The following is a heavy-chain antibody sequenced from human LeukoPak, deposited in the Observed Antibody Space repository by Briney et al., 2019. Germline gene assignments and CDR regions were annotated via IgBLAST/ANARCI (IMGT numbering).Heavy chain of an antibody. CDR3: ARDPSPVYSSGRLYFDY. CDR1: GNTFTPYY. D-gene: IGHD6-19*01. Sequence: ASVKVSCTASGNTFTPYYIHWVRQAPGQGLEWMGMINPSGGSSSYAQKFQGRVTMTRDTSTSTVYMELSSLRYEDTAVYYCARDPSPVYSSGRLYFDYWGQGTLVTVSS. CDR2: INPSGGSS. V-gene: IGHV1-46*01. J-gene: IGHJ4*02.